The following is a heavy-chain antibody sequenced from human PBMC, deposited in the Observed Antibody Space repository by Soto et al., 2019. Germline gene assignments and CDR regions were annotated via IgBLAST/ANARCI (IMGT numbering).Heavy chain of an antibody. CDR3: AILSQVVWDYYYYMDA. V-gene: IGHV1-69*02. CDR1: GGTFSSYT. D-gene: IGHD2-2*01. J-gene: IGHJ6*03. Sequence: ASVKVSCKASGGTFSSYTISWVRQAPGQGLEWMGRIIPILGIANYAQKFQGRVTITADKSTSTAYMELSSLRSEDTAVYYCAILSQVVWDYYYYMDAWGKGTTVTVSS. CDR2: IIPILGIA.